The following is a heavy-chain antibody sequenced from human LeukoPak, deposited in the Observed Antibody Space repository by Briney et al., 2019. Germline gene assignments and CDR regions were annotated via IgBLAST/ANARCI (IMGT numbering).Heavy chain of an antibody. CDR1: GFTFSSYA. J-gene: IGHJ6*03. CDR3: ARLGNVFLGRGYYYYYYMDV. Sequence: GGSLRLSCAASGFTFSSYAMHWVRQAPGKGLEWVAVISYDGSNKYYADSVKGRFTISRDNSKNTLYLQMNSLRAEDTALYYCARLGNVFLGRGYYYYYYMDVWGKGTTVTVSS. V-gene: IGHV3-30*04. D-gene: IGHD3-3*01. CDR2: ISYDGSNK.